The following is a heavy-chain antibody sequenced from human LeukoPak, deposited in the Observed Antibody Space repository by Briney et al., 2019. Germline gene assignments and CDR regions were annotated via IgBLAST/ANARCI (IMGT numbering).Heavy chain of an antibody. CDR3: ASQVRSMDV. CDR2: ISSSSSYI. V-gene: IGHV3-21*01. J-gene: IGHJ6*02. CDR1: GFTFSSYS. D-gene: IGHD1-26*01. Sequence: PGGSLRLSCASSGFTFSSYSMNWVREAPGKGLEWVSSISSSSSYIYYADSVKGRFTFSRDNAKNSLYLQINSLRAEDTAVYYCASQVRSMDVWGQGTTVTVSS.